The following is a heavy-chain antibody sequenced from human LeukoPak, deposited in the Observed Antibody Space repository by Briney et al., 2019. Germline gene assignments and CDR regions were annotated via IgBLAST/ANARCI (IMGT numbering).Heavy chain of an antibody. J-gene: IGHJ6*02. D-gene: IGHD6-13*01. CDR2: IYYSGST. CDR1: GGSISSYY. CDR3: ARQGIPYYYYGMDV. Sequence: SGTLSLTCTVSGGSISSYYWSWIRQPPGKGLEWIGYIYYSGSTNYNPSLKSRVTISVDTSKNQFSLKLSSVTAADTAVYYCARQGIPYYYYGMDVWGQGTTVTVSS. V-gene: IGHV4-59*08.